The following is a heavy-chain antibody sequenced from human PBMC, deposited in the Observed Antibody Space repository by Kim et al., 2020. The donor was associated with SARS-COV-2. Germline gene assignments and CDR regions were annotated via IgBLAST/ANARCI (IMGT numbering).Heavy chain of an antibody. D-gene: IGHD6-13*01. Sequence: GGSLRLSCAASGFTVSSNYMSWVRQAPGKGLEWVSVIYSGGSTYYADSVKGRFTISRDNSKNTLYLQMNSLRAEDTAVYYCAITLAAAGIDYYYYGMDVWGQGTTVTVSS. CDR3: AITLAAAGIDYYYYGMDV. CDR2: IYSGGST. V-gene: IGHV3-66*01. J-gene: IGHJ6*02. CDR1: GFTVSSNY.